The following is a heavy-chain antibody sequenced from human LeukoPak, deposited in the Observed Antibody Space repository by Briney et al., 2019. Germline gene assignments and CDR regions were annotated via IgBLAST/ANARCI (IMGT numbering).Heavy chain of an antibody. V-gene: IGHV4-30-2*01. J-gene: IGHJ6*04. CDR3: ARGESGMDV. D-gene: IGHD1-26*01. CDR2: IYHSGST. Sequence: SETLSLTCAVSGGSISSGGYSWSWIRQPPGKGLEWIGYIYHSGSTYYNPSLKSRVTISVDRSKNQFSLKLGSVTAADTAVYYCARGESGMDVWGKGTTVTVSS. CDR1: GGSISSGGYS.